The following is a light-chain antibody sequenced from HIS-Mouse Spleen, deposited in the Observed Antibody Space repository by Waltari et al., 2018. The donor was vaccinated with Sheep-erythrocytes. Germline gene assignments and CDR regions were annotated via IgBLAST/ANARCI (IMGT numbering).Light chain of an antibody. CDR2: GNS. Sequence: QSVLTQPPSVSGAPGQRVTISCTGSSSNIGAGYDVHWYHQLPGTAPKLLISGNSTRHSGVPDRFSGSKSGTSASLAITGLQAEDEADYYCQSYDSSLSGVVFGGGTKLTVL. CDR1: SSNIGAGYD. V-gene: IGLV1-40*01. J-gene: IGLJ2*01. CDR3: QSYDSSLSGVV.